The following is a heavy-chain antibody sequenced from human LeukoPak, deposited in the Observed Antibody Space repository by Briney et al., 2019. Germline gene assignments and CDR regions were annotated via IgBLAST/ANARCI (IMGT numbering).Heavy chain of an antibody. CDR3: ARLGHPYYFDY. Sequence: SGALFLPCSVACGSIISCYWIWFLQPPAKGLEWIGYIYYSGSTNYNPSLKSRVTISVDTSKTQFSLKLSSVTAADTAVYYCARLGHPYYFDYWGQGTLVTVSS. J-gene: IGHJ4*02. V-gene: IGHV4-59*08. CDR1: CGSIISCY. CDR2: IYYSGST.